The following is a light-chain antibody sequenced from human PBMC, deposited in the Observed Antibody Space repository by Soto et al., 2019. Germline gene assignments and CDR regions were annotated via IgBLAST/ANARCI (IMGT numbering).Light chain of an antibody. CDR2: DAS. V-gene: IGKV1-33*01. CDR1: QAIGNY. Sequence: DIQMTQSPSSLSASVGDRFTTTCLASQAIGNYINWYHQKPGKAPKLLVSDASNLEAGVPSRFSGGGSGTHFTLTISSLQPEDIATFYCQQYYSLPYTFGQGTRLDIK. J-gene: IGKJ2*01. CDR3: QQYYSLPYT.